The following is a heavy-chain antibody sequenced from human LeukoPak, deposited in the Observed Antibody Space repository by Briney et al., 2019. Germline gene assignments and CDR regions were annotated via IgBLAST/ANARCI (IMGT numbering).Heavy chain of an antibody. D-gene: IGHD3-22*01. CDR3: ARHMYYYDSSGYYYDHDAFDI. J-gene: IGHJ3*02. V-gene: IGHV4-59*08. Sequence: SETLSLTCTVSGGSISTYYWNWIRQPPGKGLEWIGYIYFSGSTNYNPSLKSRVTISVDTSKNQFSLKLSSVTAADTAVYYCARHMYYYDSSGYYYDHDAFDIWGQGTMVTVSS. CDR1: GGSISTYY. CDR2: IYFSGST.